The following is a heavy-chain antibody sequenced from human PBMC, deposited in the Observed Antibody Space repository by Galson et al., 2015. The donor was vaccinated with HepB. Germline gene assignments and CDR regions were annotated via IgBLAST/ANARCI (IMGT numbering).Heavy chain of an antibody. CDR3: VKDRYSRSSTSGVAARFFDY. D-gene: IGHD6-6*01. CDR2: ISSNGGST. CDR1: GFTFSSTV. V-gene: IGHV3-64D*06. J-gene: IGHJ4*02. Sequence: SLRLSCAASGFTFSSTVLHWVRPAPGQGLEYVSAISSNGGSTYYADSVKGSFTISRDNSKNTLYLQMGSLRPEDTAVYYCVKDRYSRSSTSGVAARFFDYWGQGTLVTVSS.